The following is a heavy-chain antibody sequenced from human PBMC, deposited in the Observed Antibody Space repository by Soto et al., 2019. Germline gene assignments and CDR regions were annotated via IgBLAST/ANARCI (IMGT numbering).Heavy chain of an antibody. CDR1: GFSLSTSGAG. D-gene: IGHD6-19*01. CDR2: IYWDDDK. V-gene: IGHV2-5*02. CDR3: AHNLVAGTSWFDP. J-gene: IGHJ5*02. Sequence: QITLKESGPTLVKPTQNLTLTCTFSGFSLSTSGAGVVWIRQPPGKALEWLGIIYWDDDKRYRPSLKSRITITKDTSKNKVVLTMTNMDPVDTGTYYCAHNLVAGTSWFDPWGQVTLVTVSS.